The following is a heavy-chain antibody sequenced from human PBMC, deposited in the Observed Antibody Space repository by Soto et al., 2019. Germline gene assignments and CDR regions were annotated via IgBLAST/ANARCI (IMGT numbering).Heavy chain of an antibody. J-gene: IGHJ6*02. CDR3: AKDLRFGGTYYGMDV. V-gene: IGHV3-30*18. D-gene: IGHD3-10*01. CDR1: DFAFSNYG. CDR2: ISYDGSNK. Sequence: GGSLRLSCVASDFAFSNYGMHWVRQAPGKGLEWVAVISYDGSNKYYADSVKGRFTISRDNSKNTLYLQMNSLRAEDTAVYYCAKDLRFGGTYYGMDVWGQGTTVTVSS.